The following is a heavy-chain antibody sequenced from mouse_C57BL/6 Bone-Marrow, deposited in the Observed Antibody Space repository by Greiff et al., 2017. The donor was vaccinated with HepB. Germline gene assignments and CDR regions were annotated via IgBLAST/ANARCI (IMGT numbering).Heavy chain of an antibody. CDR2: IYPRDGST. Sequence: QVQLQQSGPELVKPGASVKLSCKASGYTFTSYDINWVKQRPGQGLEWIGWIYPRDGSTKYNEKFKGKATLTVDTSSSTAYMELHSLTSEDSAVYCGARAGDDYDVAYWGQGTRVTVSA. CDR3: ARAGDDYDVAY. J-gene: IGHJ3*01. V-gene: IGHV1-85*01. CDR1: GYTFTSYD. D-gene: IGHD2-4*01.